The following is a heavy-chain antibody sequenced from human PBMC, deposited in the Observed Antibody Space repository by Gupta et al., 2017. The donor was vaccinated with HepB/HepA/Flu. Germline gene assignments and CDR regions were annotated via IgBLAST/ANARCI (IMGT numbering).Heavy chain of an antibody. V-gene: IGHV3-23*01. CDR3: TKDPLWSGPSDD. CDR1: GFTFTDYA. CDR2: ISPYSDST. Sequence: EVQLLESGGGLVQPGGSLRLSCVASGFTFTDYAMSWVRQAPGKGLEWVSAISPYSDSTYYGVSLKGRFTISRDNSKNTVYLQMKSLRAEDTAVYYCTKDPLWSGPSDDWGQGTLVTVSS. J-gene: IGHJ4*02. D-gene: IGHD3-10*01.